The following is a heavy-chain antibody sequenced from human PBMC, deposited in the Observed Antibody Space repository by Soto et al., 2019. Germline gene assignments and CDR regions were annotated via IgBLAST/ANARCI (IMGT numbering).Heavy chain of an antibody. D-gene: IGHD2-21*02. V-gene: IGHV1-69*01. CDR1: GGTFSSYA. CDR3: ASEGHCGGDCYSYFQH. J-gene: IGHJ1*01. CDR2: IIPIFGTA. Sequence: QVQLVQSGAEVKKPGSSVKVSCKASGGTFSSYAISWVRQAPGQGLEWMGGIIPIFGTANYAQKFQGRVTITADVSTSTAYMELSSLRSEDTAVYYCASEGHCGGDCYSYFQHWGQGTLVTVSS.